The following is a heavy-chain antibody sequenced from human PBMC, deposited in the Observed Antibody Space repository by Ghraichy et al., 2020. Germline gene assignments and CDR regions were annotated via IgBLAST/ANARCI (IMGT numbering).Heavy chain of an antibody. J-gene: IGHJ4*02. V-gene: IGHV4-39*01. CDR1: GGSISSSSYY. CDR3: ARHRPYSSSADY. CDR2: IYYTGDT. D-gene: IGHD6-13*01. Sequence: SETLSLTCTVSGGSISSSSYYWGWIRQPPGKGLEWIATIYYTGDTYYNPSLKSRVTISVDMSKNQFSLRLSSVTAADTAVYYCARHRPYSSSADYWGQGTLVTVSS.